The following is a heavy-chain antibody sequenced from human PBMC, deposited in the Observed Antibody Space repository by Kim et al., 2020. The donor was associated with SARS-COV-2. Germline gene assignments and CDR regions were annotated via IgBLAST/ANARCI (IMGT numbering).Heavy chain of an antibody. J-gene: IGHJ4*02. Sequence: SVKVSCKASGFTFTSSAVQWVRQARGQRLEWIGWIVVGSGNTNYAQKFQERVTITRDMSTSTAYMELSSLRSEDTAVYYCAADMRFLEWLHFDYWGQGTLVTVSS. D-gene: IGHD3-3*01. V-gene: IGHV1-58*01. CDR1: GFTFTSSA. CDR3: AADMRFLEWLHFDY. CDR2: IVVGSGNT.